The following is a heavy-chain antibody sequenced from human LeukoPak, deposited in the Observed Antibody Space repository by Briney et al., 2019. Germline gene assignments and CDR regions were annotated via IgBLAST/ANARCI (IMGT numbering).Heavy chain of an antibody. Sequence: SETLSLTCAVSGYSISSYYWSWTRQPPRKGLEWIAYIYYSGSTTYNPSLKSRVTISVDTSRYQFSLKLNYLTSSETDVDYFLRMRRNGQHDYSGQRTLVTV. CDR1: GYSISSYY. CDR2: IYYSGST. V-gene: IGHV4-59*01. J-gene: IGHJ4*02. CDR3: LRMRRNGQHDY. D-gene: IGHD4-17*01.